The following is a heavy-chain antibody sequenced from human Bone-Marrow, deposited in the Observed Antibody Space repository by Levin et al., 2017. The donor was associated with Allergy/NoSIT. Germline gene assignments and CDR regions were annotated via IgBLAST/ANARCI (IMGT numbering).Heavy chain of an antibody. CDR2: ITWNSGST. CDR1: GFRFDDYA. D-gene: IGHD6-13*01. J-gene: IGHJ6*02. Sequence: PGGSLRLSCVASGFRFDDYAMHWVRQRPGKGLEWVSGITWNSGSTGYGESVKGRFTISRDNAKNSLSLQMNSLTAEDTALYYCVKERYSSRWYDWGSGFDVWGQGTTVTVSS. CDR3: VKERYSSRWYDWGSGFDV. V-gene: IGHV3-9*01.